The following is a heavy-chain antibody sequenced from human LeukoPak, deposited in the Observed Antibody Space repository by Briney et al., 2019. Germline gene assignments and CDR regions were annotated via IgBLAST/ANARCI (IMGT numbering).Heavy chain of an antibody. CDR2: ISSSSSYI. D-gene: IGHD5-24*01. V-gene: IGHV3-21*01. Sequence: GGSLRLSCAASGFTFSSYSMNWVRQAPGKGLEWVSSISSSSSYIYYADSVKGRFTISRDNAKNSLYLQMNSLRAEDTAVYYCARDERDGYNFDYWGQGTLVTVSS. J-gene: IGHJ4*02. CDR3: ARDERDGYNFDY. CDR1: GFTFSSYS.